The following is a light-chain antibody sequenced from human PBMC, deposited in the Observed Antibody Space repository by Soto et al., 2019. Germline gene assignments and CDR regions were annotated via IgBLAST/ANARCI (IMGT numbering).Light chain of an antibody. V-gene: IGKV1-39*01. CDR2: AAS. J-gene: IGKJ2*01. CDR3: QQTYTIAPYT. Sequence: DIQMTQSPSSLSASVGDRVTISCRAGQSISSNLNWYQQKSGKAPKLLIYAASNLQSGVPSRFSGSGSGTDFTLPIPSLQPEDYTTYYCQQTYTIAPYTFGQGTKVEIK. CDR1: QSISSN.